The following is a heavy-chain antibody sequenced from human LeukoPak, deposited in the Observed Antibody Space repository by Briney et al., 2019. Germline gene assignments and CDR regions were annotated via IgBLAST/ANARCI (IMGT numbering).Heavy chain of an antibody. CDR3: VRGDYGLYAFDV. D-gene: IGHD4/OR15-4a*01. CDR2: ISPSATTV. V-gene: IGHV3-11*01. Sequence: GGSLRLSCSASGFTFSNYYMSWIRQAPGEGLEWVSYISPSATTVYYADSLKGRVTISRDNAKNSLDLQMNSLRAEDTAVYYCVRGDYGLYAFDVWGQGTMVTVSS. J-gene: IGHJ3*01. CDR1: GFTFSNYY.